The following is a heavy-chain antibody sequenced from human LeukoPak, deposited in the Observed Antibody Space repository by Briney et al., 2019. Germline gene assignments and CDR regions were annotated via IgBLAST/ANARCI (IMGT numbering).Heavy chain of an antibody. CDR1: GFTFSSYA. V-gene: IGHV3-23*01. CDR3: ANMMSGGIAVAGQTEDYYYGMDV. CDR2: ISGSGGST. J-gene: IGHJ6*02. Sequence: GGSLRLSCAASGFTFSSYAMSWVRQAPGKGLEWVSAISGSGGSTYYADSVKGRFTISRDNSKNTLYLQMNSLRAEDTAVYYCANMMSGGIAVAGQTEDYYYGMDVRGQGTTVTVSS. D-gene: IGHD6-19*01.